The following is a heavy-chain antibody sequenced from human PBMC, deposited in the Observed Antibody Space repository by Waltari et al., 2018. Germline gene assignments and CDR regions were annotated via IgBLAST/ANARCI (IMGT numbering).Heavy chain of an antibody. V-gene: IGHV1-2*06. CDR1: GYTFTDHY. J-gene: IGHJ4*02. D-gene: IGHD1-26*01. CDR2: INSNSGGT. CDR3: ARDFRGGSYHFDY. Sequence: QVQLVQSGAEVKKPGASVKVTCKASGYTFTDHYMHWVRQAPGQGLEWMGRINSNSGGTNYATKFQGRVTMTTDTSLNTVDMELTRLISDDTAVYYCARDFRGGSYHFDYWGQGTLVTVSS.